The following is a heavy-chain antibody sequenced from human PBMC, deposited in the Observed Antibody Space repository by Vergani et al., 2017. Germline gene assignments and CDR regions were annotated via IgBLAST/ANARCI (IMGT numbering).Heavy chain of an antibody. CDR2: ISYDGSKT. CDR3: ARDVWDCSGISCFLRAGEFYYMDV. CDR1: GCKFSQFG. J-gene: IGHJ6*03. V-gene: IGHV3-33*05. Sequence: QVQLVESGGGVVQPGTSLRLSCEASGCKFSQFGMHWVRQGPGKGLEWVAFISYDGSKTQYADSEKGRVTISRDNSKNTVGLEMSSLSVDDTATYYCARDVWDCSGISCFLRAGEFYYMDVWGQGTTVTVSS. D-gene: IGHD3-16*01.